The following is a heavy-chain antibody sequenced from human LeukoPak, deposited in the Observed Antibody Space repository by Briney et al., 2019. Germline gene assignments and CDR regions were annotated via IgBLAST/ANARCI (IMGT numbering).Heavy chain of an antibody. CDR2: IFYNGST. D-gene: IGHD2-2*01. CDR1: GGSISSYF. V-gene: IGHV4-59*01. J-gene: IGHJ5*02. Sequence: PSETLSLTCTVSGGSISSYFWSWIRQPPGKGLEWIGYIFYNGSTNYNPSLKSRVTISVDTSKNQFSLKLSSVTAADTAVYYCARGVVVVPAAEFGPNWFDPWGQGTLVTVSS. CDR3: ARGVVVVPAAEFGPNWFDP.